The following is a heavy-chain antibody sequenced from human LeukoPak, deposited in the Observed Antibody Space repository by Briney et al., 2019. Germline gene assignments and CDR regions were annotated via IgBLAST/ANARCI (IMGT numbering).Heavy chain of an antibody. V-gene: IGHV3-7*03. Sequence: GGSLRLSCAASGFTFNTFWMSWVRQTPGKGLEWVANIKEDGTKKYYVDSVKGRFTISRDNAENSLYLQMNSLRAEDTALYYCAKDWTPHNRVYDCLDAWGQGTQVTVSS. J-gene: IGHJ5*02. CDR2: IKEDGTKK. D-gene: IGHD3-16*01. CDR3: AKDWTPHNRVYDCLDA. CDR1: GFTFNTFW.